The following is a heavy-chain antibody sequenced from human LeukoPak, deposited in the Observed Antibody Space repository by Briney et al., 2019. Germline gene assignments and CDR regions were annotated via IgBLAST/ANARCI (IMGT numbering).Heavy chain of an antibody. V-gene: IGHV4-39*01. J-gene: IGHJ4*02. CDR3: AIDCSGGSCLARDY. CDR2: IYYSGST. CDR1: GGSISSSSYY. D-gene: IGHD2-15*01. Sequence: SETLSLTCTVSGGSISSSSYYWGWIRQPPGKGLEWIGSIYYSGSTYYNPSLKSRVTISVDTSKNQFSLKLSSVTAADTAVYYCAIDCSGGSCLARDYWGQGTLVTVSS.